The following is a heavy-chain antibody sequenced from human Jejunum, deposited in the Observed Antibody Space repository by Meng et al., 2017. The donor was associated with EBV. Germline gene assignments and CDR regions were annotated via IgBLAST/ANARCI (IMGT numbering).Heavy chain of an antibody. CDR1: GYIFSDYY. CDR3: ALVLRARFNYFDP. Sequence: EVQLIQCVGEVKKPGATVKISCKVSGYIFSDYYIPWVRQAPGEGLEWMGLVDPQDDETLYAEKFQGRVTITADTSPDTAYMELSSLRSEDTAIYYCALVLRARFNYFDPWGQGTLVTVSS. V-gene: IGHV1-69-2*01. D-gene: IGHD4/OR15-4a*01. CDR2: VDPQDDET. J-gene: IGHJ5*02.